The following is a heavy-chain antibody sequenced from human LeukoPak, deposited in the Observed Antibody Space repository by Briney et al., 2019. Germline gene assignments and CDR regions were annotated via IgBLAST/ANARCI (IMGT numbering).Heavy chain of an antibody. Sequence: SETLSLTCTVSGGSISSSSYYWGWIRQPPGKGLEWIGSIYYSGSTYYNPSLKSRVTISVDTSKNQFPLKLSSVTAADTAVYYCAREEGSSPFDYWGQGTLVTVSS. CDR2: IYYSGST. J-gene: IGHJ4*02. D-gene: IGHD6-13*01. CDR1: GGSISSSSYY. V-gene: IGHV4-39*06. CDR3: AREEGSSPFDY.